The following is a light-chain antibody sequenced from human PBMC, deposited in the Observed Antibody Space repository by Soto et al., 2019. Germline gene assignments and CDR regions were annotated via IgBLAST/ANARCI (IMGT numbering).Light chain of an antibody. CDR1: SSDVGNYNR. V-gene: IGLV2-23*01. Sequence: QSALTQPASVSGSPGQSITISCTGTSSDVGNYNRVSWYQQHPGKAPKLMIYEGNKRPSGVSNRFSGSQSGNTASLTISGLQAEDEAVYYCCSKAGSTIFYVFGTGTKLTVL. J-gene: IGLJ1*01. CDR3: CSKAGSTIFYV. CDR2: EGN.